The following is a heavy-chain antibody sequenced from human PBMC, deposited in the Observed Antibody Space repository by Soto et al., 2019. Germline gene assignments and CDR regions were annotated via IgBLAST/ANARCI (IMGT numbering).Heavy chain of an antibody. Sequence: GASVKVSCKAPGYTFTDYGISWVRQAPGQGLQWMGWITAFNGNTKYAQQFQGRVTMTTDTSTSTAYMELRSLESDDTAVYYCARISQSDFWSGYYYFFDYWGQGTLVTVSS. CDR3: ARISQSDFWSGYYYFFDY. CDR2: ITAFNGNT. CDR1: GYTFTDYG. J-gene: IGHJ4*02. V-gene: IGHV1-18*01. D-gene: IGHD3-3*01.